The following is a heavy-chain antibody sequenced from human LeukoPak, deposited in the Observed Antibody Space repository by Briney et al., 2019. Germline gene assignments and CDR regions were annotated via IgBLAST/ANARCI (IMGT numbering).Heavy chain of an antibody. D-gene: IGHD3-3*01. V-gene: IGHV4-61*02. J-gene: IGHJ4*02. Sequence: SQTLSLTCTVSGDSISSGSYYWSWIRQPAGKRLERIGRTYTSGITNYNPSLKSRVTISVDTSKNQFSLKLSSVTAADTAFYYCASEGVVRYLFDYWGQGTLVTVSS. CDR1: GDSISSGSYY. CDR2: TYTSGIT. CDR3: ASEGVVRYLFDY.